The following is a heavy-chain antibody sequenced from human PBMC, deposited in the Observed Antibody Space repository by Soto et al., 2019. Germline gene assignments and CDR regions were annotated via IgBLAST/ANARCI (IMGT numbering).Heavy chain of an antibody. CDR3: ARLLGYSYGHQEFFDY. CDR2: IYPGDFDT. CDR1: RYSFNSYW. D-gene: IGHD5-18*01. V-gene: IGHV5-51*01. Sequence: PGESLKMSCIGSRYSFNSYWIGWVRQMPGKGLEWMGIIYPGDFDTRYSPSFQGHVTMSVDKSINTAYLQWSSLETSDTAMYYCARLLGYSYGHQEFFDYWGQGTPVTVSS. J-gene: IGHJ4*02.